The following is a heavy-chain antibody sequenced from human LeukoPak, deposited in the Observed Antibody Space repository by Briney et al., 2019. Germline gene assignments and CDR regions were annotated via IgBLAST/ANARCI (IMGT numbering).Heavy chain of an antibody. CDR2: INYDGSEK. J-gene: IGHJ1*01. Sequence: GGSLRPSCAGSAFIFGTTSMSWVRQTPGKGLEWVASINYDGSEKYYVGSVEGRFTISRDSAKKSLFLQMNSLRAEDTAIYYCTRDQHWGQGTLVTVSS. V-gene: IGHV3-7*01. CDR3: TRDQH. CDR1: AFIFGTTS.